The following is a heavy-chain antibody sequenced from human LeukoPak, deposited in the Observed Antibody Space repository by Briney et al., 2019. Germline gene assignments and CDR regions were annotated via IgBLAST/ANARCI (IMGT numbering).Heavy chain of an antibody. D-gene: IGHD3-22*01. J-gene: IGHJ4*02. V-gene: IGHV3-48*01. CDR3: ATRGVGYDSSGYSDY. CDR2: ISSSSSTI. Sequence: PGGSLRLSCAASGFTFSTYSMNWIRQAPGKGLEWVSYISSSSSTIYYADSVKGRFTISRDNSKNTLYLQMNSLRAEDTAVYYCATRGVGYDSSGYSDYWGQGTLVTVSS. CDR1: GFTFSTYS.